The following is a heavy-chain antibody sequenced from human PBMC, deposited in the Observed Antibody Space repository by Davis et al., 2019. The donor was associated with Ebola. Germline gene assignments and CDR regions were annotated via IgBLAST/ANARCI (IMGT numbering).Heavy chain of an antibody. CDR1: GFTFDDYA. V-gene: IGHV3-9*01. J-gene: IGHJ6*04. CDR3: AKGLHLITGTTWYYYGMDV. CDR2: ISWNSGSI. D-gene: IGHD1-7*01. Sequence: SLKISCAASGFTFDDYAMHWVRQAPGKGLEWVSGISWNSGSIGYADSVKGRFTISRDNAKNSLYLQMNSLRAEDTALYYCAKGLHLITGTTWYYYGMDVWGKGTTVTVSS.